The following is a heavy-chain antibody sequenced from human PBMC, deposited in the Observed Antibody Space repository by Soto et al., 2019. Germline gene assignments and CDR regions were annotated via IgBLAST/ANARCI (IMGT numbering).Heavy chain of an antibody. CDR1: GFTFSSYG. CDR2: ISYDGSNK. V-gene: IGHV3-30*18. Sequence: QVQLVESGGGVVQPGRSLRLSCAASGFTFSSYGMHWVRQAPGKGLEWVAVISYDGSNKYYADSVKGRFTISRDNSKNTLYLQRNSLSAEDTAVYYCAKLPPRSITMVRGPADSYWGQGTLVTVSS. J-gene: IGHJ4*02. CDR3: AKLPPRSITMVRGPADSY. D-gene: IGHD3-10*01.